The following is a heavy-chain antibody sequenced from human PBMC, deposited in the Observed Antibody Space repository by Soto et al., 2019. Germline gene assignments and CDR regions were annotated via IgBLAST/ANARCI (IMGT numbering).Heavy chain of an antibody. CDR3: ANSVDYWYFDL. Sequence: EVQLVESGGGLVQPGGSLRLSCAASGFTVSSNYMSWVRQAPGKGLEWVSVIYSAGTAYSAGSVKGRFTISRDNSKNTLYLQMNTLTADDTAVYYCANSVDYWYFDLWGSGTQVTVSS. CDR2: IYSAGTA. CDR1: GFTVSSNY. J-gene: IGHJ2*01. D-gene: IGHD5-12*01. V-gene: IGHV3-66*01.